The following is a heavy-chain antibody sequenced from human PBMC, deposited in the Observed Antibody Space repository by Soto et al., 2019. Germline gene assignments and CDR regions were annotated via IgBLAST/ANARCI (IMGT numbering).Heavy chain of an antibody. J-gene: IGHJ5*02. CDR2: ISGSGGDT. V-gene: IGHV3-23*01. Sequence: EVQLLESGGGLVQPGGSLRLSCAASGFTFSDYAMNWVRQAPGKGLAWVSGISGSGGDTYYADSVNGRFTISRDNSKNTLYLQMSSLRADDTVGYLCAKGGCSGVSCGWFDPWGQGTLVTVSS. CDR1: GFTFSDYA. CDR3: AKGGCSGVSCGWFDP. D-gene: IGHD2-15*01.